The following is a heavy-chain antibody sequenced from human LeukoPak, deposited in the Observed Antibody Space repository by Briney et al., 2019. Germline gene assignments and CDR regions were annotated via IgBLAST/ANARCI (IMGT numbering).Heavy chain of an antibody. V-gene: IGHV4-38-2*02. Sequence: PSETLSLTCSVSGYSISSGYYWGWMRQPPGKGLERIGAISHSGITYYNPSLKSRVTISLDTSKNQFSLKLSSVTAADTAVYYCARVEMATIFFDYWGQGTLVTVSS. CDR3: ARVEMATIFFDY. CDR2: ISHSGIT. D-gene: IGHD5-24*01. J-gene: IGHJ4*02. CDR1: GYSISSGYY.